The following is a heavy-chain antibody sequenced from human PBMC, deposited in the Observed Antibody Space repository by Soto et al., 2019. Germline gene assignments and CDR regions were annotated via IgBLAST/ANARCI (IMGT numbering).Heavy chain of an antibody. CDR1: GFMFSNHG. V-gene: IGHV3-33*01. D-gene: IGHD5-18*01. CDR2: IWSDGNNR. CDR3: ARDVETAMGNFDY. J-gene: IGHJ4*02. Sequence: GGSLRLSCAASGFMFSNHGMHWVRQAPGKGLEWVAVIWSDGNNRYYADSVKGRFTISRDNSKYTLYLQMNSLRDEDTAVYYCARDVETAMGNFDYWGQGTPVTVSS.